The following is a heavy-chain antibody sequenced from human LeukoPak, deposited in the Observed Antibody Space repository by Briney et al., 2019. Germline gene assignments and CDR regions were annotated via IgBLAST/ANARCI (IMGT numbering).Heavy chain of an antibody. CDR1: GFTFSSYA. CDR2: ISYDGSNK. V-gene: IGHV3-30-3*01. Sequence: GGSLRLSCAASGFTFSSYAMHWVRQAPGKGLEWVAVISYDGSNKYYADSVKGRFTISRDNSKNTLYLQMNSLRAEDTAVYYCAREKYYYDRSGYSGWFDPWGQGTLVTVSS. D-gene: IGHD3-22*01. J-gene: IGHJ5*02. CDR3: AREKYYYDRSGYSGWFDP.